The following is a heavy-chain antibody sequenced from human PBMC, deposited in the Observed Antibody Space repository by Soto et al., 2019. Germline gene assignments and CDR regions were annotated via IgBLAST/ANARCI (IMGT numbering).Heavy chain of an antibody. CDR1: GYTFSSYG. Sequence: EASVKVSCKASGYTFSSYGISWVRQAPGQGLEWMGWISTYTGHTNYAEKLQDRVTMTTDTSTGTASLELRSLISDDTAVYYCARDLGLHNGFYFGMDVWGQGTTVTVTS. D-gene: IGHD1-20*01. CDR2: ISTYTGHT. V-gene: IGHV1-18*04. J-gene: IGHJ6*02. CDR3: ARDLGLHNGFYFGMDV.